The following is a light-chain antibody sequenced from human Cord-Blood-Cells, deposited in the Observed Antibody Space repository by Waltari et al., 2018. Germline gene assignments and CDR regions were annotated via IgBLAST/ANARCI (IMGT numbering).Light chain of an antibody. CDR1: NIGSKS. CDR2: YDS. Sequence: SYVLTQPPSVSVAPGKTARITCGGNNIGSKSVHWYQQKPGQAPVLGIYYDSDRPSGIPERFSGSNSGNTATLTISRVEAGDEADYYCQVWDSSSDHRVVFGGGTKLTVL. V-gene: IGLV3-21*04. J-gene: IGLJ2*01. CDR3: QVWDSSSDHRVV.